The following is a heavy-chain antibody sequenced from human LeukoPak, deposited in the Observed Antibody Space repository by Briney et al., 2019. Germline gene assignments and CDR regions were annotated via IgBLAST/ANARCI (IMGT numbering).Heavy chain of an antibody. J-gene: IGHJ4*02. D-gene: IGHD5-12*01. Sequence: PSETLSLTCTVSGGSISSYYWSWIRQPPGKGLEWIGYIYYSGSTNYNPSLKSRVTISVDTSKNQFSLKLSSVTAADTAVYYCARIEYSGYSYWGQGTLVTVSS. V-gene: IGHV4-59*01. CDR2: IYYSGST. CDR1: GGSISSYY. CDR3: ARIEYSGYSY.